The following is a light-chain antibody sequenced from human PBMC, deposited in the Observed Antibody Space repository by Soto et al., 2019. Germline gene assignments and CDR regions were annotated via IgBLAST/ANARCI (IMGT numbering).Light chain of an antibody. J-gene: IGKJ4*01. Sequence: IVLTQSPGTLSLSPGERATLSCRASQSVRSSYIAWYQQKPGQAPRLLIYGASSRATGIPARFSGSGSGTGFNLTISTLEPEDFAVYYCQQYGSSPLTFGGGTKVEI. CDR2: GAS. CDR1: QSVRSSY. CDR3: QQYGSSPLT. V-gene: IGKV3-20*01.